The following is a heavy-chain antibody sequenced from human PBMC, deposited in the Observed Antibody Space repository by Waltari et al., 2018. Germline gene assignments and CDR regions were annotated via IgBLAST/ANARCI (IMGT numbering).Heavy chain of an antibody. V-gene: IGHV3-30*18. CDR2: IWYDGSNK. CDR1: GFTFSSYG. CDR3: AKDSLLWFGSHSKVIEYYFDY. J-gene: IGHJ4*02. Sequence: QVQLVESGGGVVQPGRSLRLSCAASGFTFSSYGMHWVRQAPGKGLEWVAVIWYDGSNKYYADSVKGRFTISRDNSKNTLYLQMNSLRAEDTAMYYCAKDSLLWFGSHSKVIEYYFDYWGQGTLVTVSS. D-gene: IGHD3-10*01.